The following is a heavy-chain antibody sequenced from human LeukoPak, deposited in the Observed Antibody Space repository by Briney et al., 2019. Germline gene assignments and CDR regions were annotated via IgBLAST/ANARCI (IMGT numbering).Heavy chain of an antibody. V-gene: IGHV3-30*02. J-gene: IGHJ5*02. CDR1: GFTFSSYG. CDR3: ARDRIAVQGSNWFDP. CDR2: IRYDGSNK. D-gene: IGHD6-19*01. Sequence: GGSLRLSCAASGFTFSSYGMHWVRQAPGKGLEWVAFIRYDGSNKYYADSVKGRFTISRDNSKNTLYLQMNSLRAEDTAVYYCARDRIAVQGSNWFDPWGQGTLVTVSS.